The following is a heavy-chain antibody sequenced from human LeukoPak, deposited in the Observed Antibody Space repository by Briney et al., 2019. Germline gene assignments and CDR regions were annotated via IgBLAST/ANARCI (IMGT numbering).Heavy chain of an antibody. CDR1: GYKFIDYW. D-gene: IGHD4-17*01. Sequence: GESLKISWTGSGYKFIDYWIAWVRQRPGKGLEWMGLIYPGDSDTKYSPSFQGQVTISVDKSINTAYLQWRSLKASDSAIYYCARGGDYAYWYFDLWGRGTLVTVSS. CDR2: IYPGDSDT. CDR3: ARGGDYAYWYFDL. V-gene: IGHV5-51*01. J-gene: IGHJ2*01.